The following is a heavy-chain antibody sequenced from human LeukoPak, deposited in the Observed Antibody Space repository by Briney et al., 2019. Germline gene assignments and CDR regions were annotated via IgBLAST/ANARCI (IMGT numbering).Heavy chain of an antibody. CDR3: ARILRTAGDFDY. V-gene: IGHV1-8*01. CDR1: GYTFTSYD. J-gene: IGHJ4*02. Sequence: ASVKVSCKASGYTFTSYDINWVRQATGQGLEWMGWMNPNSGNTGYAQKFQGRVTMTRNTSISTAYMELSSLRSEDTAAYYCARILRTAGDFDYWGQGTLVTVSS. CDR2: MNPNSGNT. D-gene: IGHD6-13*01.